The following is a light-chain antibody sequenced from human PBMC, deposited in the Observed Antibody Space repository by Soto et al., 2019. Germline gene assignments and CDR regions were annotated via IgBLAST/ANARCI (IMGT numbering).Light chain of an antibody. CDR1: QSISSW. J-gene: IGKJ4*01. CDR2: KAS. Sequence: DIQMTQSPSTLSASVGDRVTTTCRASQSISSWLAWYQQKPGKAPKLLIYKASTLESGVPSRFSGSGSGTEFTLTITNLQPDDFATYYCQQYNSYPVTFGGGTKVEIK. V-gene: IGKV1-5*03. CDR3: QQYNSYPVT.